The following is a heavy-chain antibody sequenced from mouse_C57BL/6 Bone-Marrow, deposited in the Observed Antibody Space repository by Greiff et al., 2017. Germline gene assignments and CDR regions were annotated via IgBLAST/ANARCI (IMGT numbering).Heavy chain of an antibody. J-gene: IGHJ2*01. D-gene: IGHD1-1*01. CDR1: GYTFTSYW. CDR3: ARPAFYYYGSSSYYFDY. V-gene: IGHV1-55*01. Sequence: QVQLQQPGAELVKPGASVKMSCKASGYTFTSYWITWVKQRPGQGLEWIGDIYPGSGSTNYNEKFKSKATLTVDTSSSTAYMQLSSLTSEDSAVYYCARPAFYYYGSSSYYFDYWGQGTTLTVSS. CDR2: IYPGSGST.